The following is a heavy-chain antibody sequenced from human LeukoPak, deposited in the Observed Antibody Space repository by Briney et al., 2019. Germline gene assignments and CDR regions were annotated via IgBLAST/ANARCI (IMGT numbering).Heavy chain of an antibody. CDR1: GFNFANHA. CDR3: VREDTPATANY. J-gene: IGHJ4*02. D-gene: IGHD2-21*02. Sequence: GGSLRLSCAASGFNFANHAMSWVRQTPGRGLEWVSAISGGGDITYYADSVTGRFTISRNNSKDTLLLQMHSLRPGDTAVYYCVREDTPATANYWGQGTLVTISS. CDR2: ISGGGDIT. V-gene: IGHV3-23*01.